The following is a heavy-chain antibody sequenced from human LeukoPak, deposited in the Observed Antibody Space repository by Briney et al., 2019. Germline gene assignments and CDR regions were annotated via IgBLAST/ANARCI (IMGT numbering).Heavy chain of an antibody. D-gene: IGHD4-17*01. J-gene: IGHJ3*02. CDR1: GFTFSSYS. CDR2: ISGSSRTT. V-gene: IGHV3-48*04. CDR3: ALTVTTPGLFSDSFDI. Sequence: GGSLRLSCAASGFTFSSYSMNWVRQAPGKGLEWVSYISGSSRTTYYADSVKGRFTISRDNAKNSLYLQMNSLRAEDTAVYYCALTVTTPGLFSDSFDIWGQGTMVTVSS.